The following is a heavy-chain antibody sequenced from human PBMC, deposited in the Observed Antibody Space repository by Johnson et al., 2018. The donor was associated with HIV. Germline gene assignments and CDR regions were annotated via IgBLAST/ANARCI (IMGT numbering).Heavy chain of an antibody. CDR1: GFKFGDYA. CDR2: IKQDGSEK. J-gene: IGHJ3*02. CDR3: ARAWGGSYSAFDI. Sequence: VQLVESGGGLVQPGRSLRLSCSGSGFKFGDYALSWFRQAPGKGLEWVANIKQDGSEKYYVASVKGRFTISRDNAKNSLYLQMNSLRAEDTAVYYCARAWGGSYSAFDIWGQGTMVTVSS. V-gene: IGHV3-7*04. D-gene: IGHD1-26*01.